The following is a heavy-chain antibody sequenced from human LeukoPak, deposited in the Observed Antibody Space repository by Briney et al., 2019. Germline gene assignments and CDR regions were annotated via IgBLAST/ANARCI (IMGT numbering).Heavy chain of an antibody. V-gene: IGHV4-39*01. J-gene: IGHJ4*02. CDR3: ARHAGGIAAAGTRPFDY. D-gene: IGHD6-13*01. CDR1: GASFSSSTYY. CDR2: IYYGGGT. Sequence: SETLSLTCTVSGASFSSSTYYWGWIRQPPGKGLEWIGSIYYGGGTYYNPSLKSRVTMSVDTSKKQFSLKLSSVNAAETAVYYCARHAGGIAAAGTRPFDYWGQGTLVTVSS.